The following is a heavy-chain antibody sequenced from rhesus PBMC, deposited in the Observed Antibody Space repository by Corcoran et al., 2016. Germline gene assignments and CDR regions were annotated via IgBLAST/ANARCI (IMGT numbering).Heavy chain of an antibody. CDR1: GASISSYW. CDR2: INGNSGST. J-gene: IGHJ4*01. D-gene: IGHD6-13*01. V-gene: IGHV4-80*01. Sequence: QVQLQESGPGLVKPSATLSFTCAVSGASISSYWLRWIRQPPGKGLEWIGEINGNSGSTYYNPSLKSRVTISKDASKNQFSLKLSAVTAADTAVYYCAREVWSSPYFDYWGQGVLVTVSS. CDR3: AREVWSSPYFDY.